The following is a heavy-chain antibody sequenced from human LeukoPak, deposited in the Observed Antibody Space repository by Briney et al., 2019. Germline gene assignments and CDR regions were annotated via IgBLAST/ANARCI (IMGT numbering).Heavy chain of an antibody. CDR2: INHSGST. J-gene: IGHJ4*02. D-gene: IGHD3-3*01. CDR3: ARGRITIFGVVIIHPHFDY. Sequence: SETLSLTCAVFGGSFSGYYWSWIRQPPGNGLEWIGEINHSGSTNYNPSLKSRVTISVDTSKNQFSLKLSSVTAADTAVYYCARGRITIFGVVIIHPHFDYWGQGTLVTVSS. V-gene: IGHV4-34*01. CDR1: GGSFSGYY.